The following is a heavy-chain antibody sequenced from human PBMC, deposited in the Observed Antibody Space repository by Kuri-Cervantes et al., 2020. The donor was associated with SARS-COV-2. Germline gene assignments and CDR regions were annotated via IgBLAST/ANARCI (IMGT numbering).Heavy chain of an antibody. J-gene: IGHJ4*02. V-gene: IGHV4-59*01. D-gene: IGHD3-10*01. CDR1: GFTFSSYW. CDR3: AHIVPKTMEFDY. CDR2: IYYSGST. Sequence: GSLRLSCAASGFTFSSYWMSWVRQAPGKGLEWIGYIYYSGSTNYNPSLKSRVTTSVDTSKNQFSLKLSSVTAADTAVYYCAHIVPKTMEFDYWGQGTLVTVSS.